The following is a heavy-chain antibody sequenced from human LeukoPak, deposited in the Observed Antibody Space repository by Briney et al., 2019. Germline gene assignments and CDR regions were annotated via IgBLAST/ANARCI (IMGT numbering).Heavy chain of an antibody. CDR3: ARAGGYCSSTSCFATPWDYYYYYGMDV. CDR1: EFTFSSYS. J-gene: IGHJ6*02. Sequence: GGSLRLSCAASEFTFSSYSMNWVRQAPGKGLEWVSSISSSSSYIYYADSVKGRFTISRDNAKNSLYLQMNSLRAEDTAVYYCARAGGYCSSTSCFATPWDYYYYYGMDVWGQGTTVTVSS. CDR2: ISSSSSYI. V-gene: IGHV3-21*01. D-gene: IGHD2-2*01.